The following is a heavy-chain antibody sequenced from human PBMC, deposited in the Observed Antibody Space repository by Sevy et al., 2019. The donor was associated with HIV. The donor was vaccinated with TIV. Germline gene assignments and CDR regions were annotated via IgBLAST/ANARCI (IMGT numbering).Heavy chain of an antibody. V-gene: IGHV3-30-3*01. J-gene: IGHJ3*02. CDR2: ISYDGSNK. D-gene: IGHD1-1*01. CDR3: ASVPRYTGGAFGI. Sequence: GGSLRLSCAASGFTFSSYAMHWVRQAPGKGLEWVAVISYDGSNKYYADSVKGRFTISRDNSKNTLYLQMNSLRAEDTAVYYCASVPRYTGGAFGIWGQGTMVTVSS. CDR1: GFTFSSYA.